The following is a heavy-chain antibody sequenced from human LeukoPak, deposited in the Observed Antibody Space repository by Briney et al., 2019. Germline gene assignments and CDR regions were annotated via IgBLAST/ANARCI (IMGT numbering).Heavy chain of an antibody. CDR3: ARGGSATYWFDN. V-gene: IGHV3-7*04. J-gene: IGHJ4*02. CDR1: GFTFSNYW. D-gene: IGHD3-10*01. CDR2: IKQDGSEK. Sequence: PGRSLRLSCAASGFTFSNYWMSWVRQAPGEGLEWVANIKQDGSEKYYVDSVKGRFTISRDNAKNSVYLQMNSLRDEDTAVYYCARGGSATYWFDNWGQGTLVTVSS.